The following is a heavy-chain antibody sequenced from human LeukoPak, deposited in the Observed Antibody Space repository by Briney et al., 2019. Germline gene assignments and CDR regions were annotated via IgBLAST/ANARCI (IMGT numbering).Heavy chain of an antibody. CDR1: GGSISSSSYY. J-gene: IGHJ4*02. CDR3: ARHRAGYSYGSLDY. Sequence: SETLSLTCTVSGGSISSSSYYWGWIRQPPGQGLEWIGSIYYSGSTYYNPSLKSPVTISVDTSKNQFSLKLRSVTAAGTAVYYCARHRAGYSYGSLDYWGQGTLVTVSS. CDR2: IYYSGST. V-gene: IGHV4-39*01. D-gene: IGHD5-18*01.